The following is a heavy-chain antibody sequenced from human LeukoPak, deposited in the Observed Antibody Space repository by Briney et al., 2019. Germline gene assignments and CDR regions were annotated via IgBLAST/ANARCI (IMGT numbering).Heavy chain of an antibody. J-gene: IGHJ4*02. Sequence: ASVKVSCTASGYTFTGYYMFWVRQAPGQGLEWMGWINPNSGGTNYAQKFQGRVTPTRDTSISTAYMELSRLRSDDTAVYYCATYFLDTSARDWGQGALVTVSS. D-gene: IGHD3-22*01. CDR3: ATYFLDTSARD. CDR1: GYTFTGYY. V-gene: IGHV1-2*02. CDR2: INPNSGGT.